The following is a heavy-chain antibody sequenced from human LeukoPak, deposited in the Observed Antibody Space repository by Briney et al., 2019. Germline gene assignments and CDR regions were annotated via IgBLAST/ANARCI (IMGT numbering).Heavy chain of an antibody. CDR3: ARHPSAAAPLDY. Sequence: SETLSLTCTVSGGSISSYYWSWIRQPPGKGLEWIGYIYYSGSTNYNPSLKSRVTISVDMSKNQFSLKLSSVTAADTAVYYCARHPSAAAPLDYWGQGTLVTVSS. J-gene: IGHJ4*02. CDR2: IYYSGST. D-gene: IGHD2-2*01. CDR1: GGSISSYY. V-gene: IGHV4-59*08.